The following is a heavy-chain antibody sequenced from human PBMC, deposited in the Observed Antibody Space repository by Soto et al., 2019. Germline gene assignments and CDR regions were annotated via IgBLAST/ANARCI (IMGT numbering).Heavy chain of an antibody. Sequence: RRSLKLSSAAHGYTFSRDIMNWVRQAPGKGLEWVSSISSSSSYIYYADSVKGRFTISIDNAKNSLYLQMNSLRAEYTAVYYCARYAPIPGTSDYSGQGTLVTGSS. D-gene: IGHD6-13*01. CDR1: GYTFSRDI. CDR2: ISSSSSYI. J-gene: IGHJ4*02. V-gene: IGHV3-21*01. CDR3: ARYAPIPGTSDY.